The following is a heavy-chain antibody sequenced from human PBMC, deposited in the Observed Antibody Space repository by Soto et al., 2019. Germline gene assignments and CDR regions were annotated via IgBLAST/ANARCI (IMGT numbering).Heavy chain of an antibody. Sequence: QITLKESGPTLVKPTQTLTLTCTFSGFSLSTSGVGVGWIRQPPGKALEWLALIYWDDDERYNPALRSRLTITNDTSKNQVVLTMTNMDPVDTATYYCSHRSKTGGMFDYWGQGTLVTVSS. D-gene: IGHD1-1*01. CDR3: SHRSKTGGMFDY. J-gene: IGHJ4*02. CDR2: IYWDDDE. V-gene: IGHV2-5*02. CDR1: GFSLSTSGVG.